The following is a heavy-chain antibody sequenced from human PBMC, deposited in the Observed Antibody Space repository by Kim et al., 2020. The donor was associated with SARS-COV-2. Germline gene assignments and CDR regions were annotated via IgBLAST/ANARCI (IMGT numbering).Heavy chain of an antibody. CDR3: AITMMATIRIYYFDY. CDR2: INAGNGNT. D-gene: IGHD5-12*01. CDR1: GYTFTSYA. J-gene: IGHJ4*02. V-gene: IGHV1-3*01. Sequence: ASVKVSCKASGYTFTSYAMHWVRQAPGQRLEWMGWINAGNGNTKYSQKFQGRVTITRDTSASTAYMELSSLRSEDTAVYYCAITMMATIRIYYFDYWGQGTLVTVSS.